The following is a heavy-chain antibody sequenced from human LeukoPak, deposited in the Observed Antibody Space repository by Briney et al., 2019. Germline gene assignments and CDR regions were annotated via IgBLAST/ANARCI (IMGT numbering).Heavy chain of an antibody. D-gene: IGHD2/OR15-2a*01. J-gene: IGHJ4*02. CDR3: TSFYETN. Sequence: GGSLRLSCAASGFIFTKYWMHWVRQAPGEGLVWVSHVNSDGSATSYADSVKGRFTISRDNAKNTVYLHMNSLRVEDTAVYYCTSFYETNWGQGTLVTVSS. CDR2: VNSDGSAT. CDR1: GFIFTKYW. V-gene: IGHV3-74*01.